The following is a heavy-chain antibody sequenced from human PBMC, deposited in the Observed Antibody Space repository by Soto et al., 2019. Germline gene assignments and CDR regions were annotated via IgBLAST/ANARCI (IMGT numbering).Heavy chain of an antibody. D-gene: IGHD6-25*01. CDR1: GFTFSNYA. Sequence: EGSLRLCCAASGFTFSNYAMSWVRQAPGKGLEWVSAITGSGGDTYHADSVRGRFTISRDNSKNTLFLQMNRLRADDTAVYYCAKGSASGSPYYFDFWGPGTLVTVSS. V-gene: IGHV3-23*01. CDR2: ITGSGGDT. J-gene: IGHJ4*02. CDR3: AKGSASGSPYYFDF.